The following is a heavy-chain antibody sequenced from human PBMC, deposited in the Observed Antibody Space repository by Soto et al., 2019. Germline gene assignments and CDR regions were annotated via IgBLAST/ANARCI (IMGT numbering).Heavy chain of an antibody. Sequence: EVQLLESVGGLVQPGGSLRLSCAASGFTFSSYAMNWVRQAPGKGLEWVSVISGSGGSTYYADSVKGRFTISRDNSKNTLYLQMNSLRAEDTAVYYCARRSSGWYFDYWGQGTLVTVSS. V-gene: IGHV3-23*01. CDR1: GFTFSSYA. J-gene: IGHJ4*02. CDR3: ARRSSGWYFDY. D-gene: IGHD6-19*01. CDR2: ISGSGGST.